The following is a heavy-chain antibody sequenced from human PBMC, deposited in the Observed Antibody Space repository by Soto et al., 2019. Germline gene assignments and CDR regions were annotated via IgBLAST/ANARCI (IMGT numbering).Heavy chain of an antibody. D-gene: IGHD3-3*01. J-gene: IGHJ4*02. CDR2: ISGSGGTT. Sequence: EVQVLESGGGLVQPGGSLRLSCAASGFTFSSYTMSWVRQAPGKGLEWVSAISGSGGTTYYADSVKGRFTISRDKSKNTLYLQMNSLRADDTSIYYCVKEMSGFYRAFDYWGQGTLVTLSS. V-gene: IGHV3-23*01. CDR3: VKEMSGFYRAFDY. CDR1: GFTFSSYT.